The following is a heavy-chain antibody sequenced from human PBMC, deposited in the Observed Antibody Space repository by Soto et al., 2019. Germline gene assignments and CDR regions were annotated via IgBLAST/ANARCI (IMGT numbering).Heavy chain of an antibody. D-gene: IGHD4-17*01. CDR1: GGSISSGGYY. V-gene: IGHV4-31*03. J-gene: IGHJ4*02. CDR3: ARDSPTVSFDY. Sequence: QVQLQESGPGLVKPSQTLSLTCTVSGGSISSGGYYWSWIRQHPGKGLEWIGYIYYSGSTYYNPSLKSXXTXSEXTSKNQFSLNLSSVTAADTAVYYCARDSPTVSFDYWGQGNLVTVSS. CDR2: IYYSGST.